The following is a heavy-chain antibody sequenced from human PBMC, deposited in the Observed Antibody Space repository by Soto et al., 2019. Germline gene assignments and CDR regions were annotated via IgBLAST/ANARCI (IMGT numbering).Heavy chain of an antibody. CDR1: VARVPSNSAA. D-gene: IGHD3-10*01. CDR3: SREPGFGEFILPDYFSYGMDV. CDR2: TYCSSKCYH. J-gene: IGHJ6*02. Sequence: SQPHSLNCANSVARVPSNSAAWHCIRQVPSRGRECLGTTYCSSKCYHDYARYDKRRLTVTPDTSSNQYALPMKSVTPEDTAVYYCSREPGFGEFILPDYFSYGMDVWGQGTTVTVSS. V-gene: IGHV6-1*01.